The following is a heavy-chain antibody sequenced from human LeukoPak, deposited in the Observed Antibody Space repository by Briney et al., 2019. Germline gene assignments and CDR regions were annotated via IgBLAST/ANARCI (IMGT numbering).Heavy chain of an antibody. CDR1: GFTFSIYG. V-gene: IGHV3-30*02. Sequence: GGSLRLSCAASGFTFSIYGMHWWRQAPGKGLEWVTFIRSDGSKTHYADSVKGRFTISRDNSKNTLYLQIDNLRVDDTAVYYCAKGRGKDGQNLFDYWGQGTLITVSS. J-gene: IGHJ4*02. CDR2: IRSDGSKT. D-gene: IGHD5-24*01. CDR3: AKGRGKDGQNLFDY.